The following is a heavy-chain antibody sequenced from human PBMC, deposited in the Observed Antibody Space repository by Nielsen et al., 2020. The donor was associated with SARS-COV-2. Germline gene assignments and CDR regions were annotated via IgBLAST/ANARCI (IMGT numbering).Heavy chain of an antibody. D-gene: IGHD2-2*01. V-gene: IGHV3-9*01. J-gene: IGHJ1*01. Sequence: GGSLRLSCAASGFTFDDYAMHWVRQAPGKGLEWVSGISWNSGSIGYADSVKGRFTISRDNAKNSLYLQMNSLRAEDTAVYYCARDSTRGKQNFQHWGQGTLVTVSS. CDR2: ISWNSGSI. CDR1: GFTFDDYA. CDR3: ARDSTRGKQNFQH.